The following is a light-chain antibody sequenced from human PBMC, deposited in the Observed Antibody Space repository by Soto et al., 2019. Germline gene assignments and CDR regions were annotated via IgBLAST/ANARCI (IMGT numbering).Light chain of an antibody. CDR2: RAS. CDR3: QQYNRYPGT. V-gene: IGKV1-5*03. CDR1: QSISDW. J-gene: IGKJ1*01. Sequence: DIQMTQSPSTLSASVGDRVTITCRASQSISDWLAWYQQKPGKAPKLLIYRASNLQSGVPSRFSGSGSGTEFTLTISSLQPDDFATYYCQQYNRYPGTFGQGTKVEIK.